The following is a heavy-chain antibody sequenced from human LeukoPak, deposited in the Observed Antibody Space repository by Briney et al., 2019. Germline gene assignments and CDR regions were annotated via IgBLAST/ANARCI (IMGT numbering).Heavy chain of an antibody. CDR3: AKDTFRGPYSGSQSH. D-gene: IGHD1-26*01. CDR1: GFTFSYHG. Sequence: GGSLRLSCAASGFTFSYHGMNWVRQAPGKGLEWVSAISGSGGSTYYADSVKGRFTISRDNSKNTLYLQMNSLRAEDTAVYYCAKDTFRGPYSGSQSHWGQGTLVTVSS. CDR2: ISGSGGST. J-gene: IGHJ4*02. V-gene: IGHV3-23*01.